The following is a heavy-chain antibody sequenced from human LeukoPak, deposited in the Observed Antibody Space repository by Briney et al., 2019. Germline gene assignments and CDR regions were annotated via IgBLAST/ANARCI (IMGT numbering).Heavy chain of an antibody. CDR1: GGSISSYY. D-gene: IGHD6-19*01. CDR2: IYYSGST. CDR3: ARAQWLVRGFDY. J-gene: IGHJ4*02. Sequence: NPSETLSLTCTVSGGSISSYYWSWIRQPPGKGLEWIGYIYYSGSTNYNPSLKSRVTISVDTSKNQFSLKLSSVTAADTAVYYCARAQWLVRGFDYWGQGTLVTVSS. V-gene: IGHV4-59*01.